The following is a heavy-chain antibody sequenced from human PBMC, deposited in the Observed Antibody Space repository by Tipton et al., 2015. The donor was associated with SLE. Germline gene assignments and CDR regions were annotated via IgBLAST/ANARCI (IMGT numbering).Heavy chain of an antibody. CDR1: GGPIGTSY. CDR3: ARSRIGLGYNYYMDV. CDR2: IHYSGVT. Sequence: TLSLTCTVSGGPIGTSYWSWIRQPPGKGLEWIAYIHYSGVTKYNPSLKSRVTISVDTSKNQFSLKLNSLTAADTAVYYCARSRIGLGYNYYMDVWGKGTTVTVSS. J-gene: IGHJ6*03. V-gene: IGHV4-59*12. D-gene: IGHD1-1*01.